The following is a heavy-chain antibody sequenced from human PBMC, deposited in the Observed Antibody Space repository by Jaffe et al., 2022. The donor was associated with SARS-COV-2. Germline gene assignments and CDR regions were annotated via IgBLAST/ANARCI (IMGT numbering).Heavy chain of an antibody. CDR3: ASETIIAAAGTDVFDY. D-gene: IGHD6-13*01. Sequence: QVQLVESGGGVVQPGRSLRLSCAASGFTFSSYAMHWVRQAPGKGLEWVAVISYDGSNKYYADSVKGRFTISRDNSKNTLYLQMNSLRAEDTAVYYCASETIIAAAGTDVFDYWGQGTLVTVSS. CDR1: GFTFSSYA. J-gene: IGHJ4*02. V-gene: IGHV3-30-3*01. CDR2: ISYDGSNK.